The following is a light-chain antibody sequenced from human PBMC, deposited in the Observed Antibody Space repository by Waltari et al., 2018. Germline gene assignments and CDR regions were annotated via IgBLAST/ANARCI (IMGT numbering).Light chain of an antibody. CDR3: QAWDSDTVL. CDR1: DLGGKY. CDR2: QNR. J-gene: IGLJ2*01. Sequence: SFELTQPPSLSVSPGQTASISCPGDDLGGKYVSWYQQKPGQSPLVSIFQNRQRPSGIPDRFSGSKSGNTGTLTISGTQAMDEAEYYCQAWDSDTVLFGGGTKLTVL. V-gene: IGLV3-1*01.